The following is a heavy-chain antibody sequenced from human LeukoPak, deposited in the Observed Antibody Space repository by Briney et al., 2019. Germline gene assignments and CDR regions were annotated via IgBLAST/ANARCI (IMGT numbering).Heavy chain of an antibody. CDR3: AKGRNEDGDAALNY. D-gene: IGHD4-17*01. Sequence: GGSLRLSCAASGFTVSINYMSWVRQAPGKGLEWVSVIYSGGNTYYADSVKGRFTISRDNSKNTVYLQMNSLRAEDTAAYHCAKGRNEDGDAALNYWGQGTLVTVSS. CDR1: GFTVSINY. CDR2: IYSGGNT. J-gene: IGHJ4*02. V-gene: IGHV3-53*01.